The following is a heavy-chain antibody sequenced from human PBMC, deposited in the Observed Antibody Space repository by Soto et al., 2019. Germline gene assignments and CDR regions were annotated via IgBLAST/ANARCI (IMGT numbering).Heavy chain of an antibody. D-gene: IGHD1-26*01. Sequence: PGGSLRLSCAASGFTFSSYWMHWVRQVPGKGLVWVSHIDSDGNSTTYADSVKGRFTISRDNAKNTVYLQMNSLRADDTAVYYCVRDDVGVGIYYWGLGTLVTVSS. V-gene: IGHV3-74*03. CDR3: VRDDVGVGIYY. CDR2: IDSDGNST. CDR1: GFTFSSYW. J-gene: IGHJ4*02.